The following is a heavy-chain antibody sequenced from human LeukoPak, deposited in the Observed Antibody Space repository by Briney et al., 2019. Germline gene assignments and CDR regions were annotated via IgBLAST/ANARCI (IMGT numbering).Heavy chain of an antibody. Sequence: PGGSLRLSCAASGFTISSYWMSWVRQAPGKGLEWVANIKQDGSEKTYVDSVKGRFTISRDNAKNSLYLQMNSLGAEDTAVYYCARRIIGTSPDYWGQGTLVTVSP. J-gene: IGHJ4*02. V-gene: IGHV3-7*03. CDR3: ARRIIGTSPDY. CDR2: IKQDGSEK. CDR1: GFTISSYW. D-gene: IGHD1-20*01.